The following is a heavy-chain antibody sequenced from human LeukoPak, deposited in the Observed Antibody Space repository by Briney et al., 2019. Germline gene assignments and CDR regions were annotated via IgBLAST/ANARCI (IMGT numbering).Heavy chain of an antibody. D-gene: IGHD6-13*01. Sequence: SETLSLTCTVSGGSISSYYWSWIGQPPGKGLEWIGYIYYSGSTNYNPSLKSRVTISVDTSKNQFSLKLSSVTAADTAVYYCARGTSSSWSLDAFDIWGQGTMVTVSS. V-gene: IGHV4-59*01. CDR2: IYYSGST. CDR3: ARGTSSSWSLDAFDI. CDR1: GGSISSYY. J-gene: IGHJ3*02.